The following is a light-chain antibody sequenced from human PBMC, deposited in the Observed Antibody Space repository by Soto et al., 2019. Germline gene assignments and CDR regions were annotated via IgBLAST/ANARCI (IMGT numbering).Light chain of an antibody. CDR3: QHYNSYPWA. J-gene: IGKJ1*01. V-gene: IGKV1-5*01. CDR2: DAS. Sequence: DIQMTQSPSTLSASVGDRVTITCRASQSISSWLAWYQQQPGKAPKVLIYDASNLGSGVPSRFSGSGSGTEFPLTISGLQPDDFATYYCQHYNSYPWAFGQGTRVEIK. CDR1: QSISSW.